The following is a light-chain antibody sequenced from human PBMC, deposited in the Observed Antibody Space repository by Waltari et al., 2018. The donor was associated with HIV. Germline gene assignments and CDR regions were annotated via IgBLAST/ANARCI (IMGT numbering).Light chain of an antibody. CDR2: WAS. CDR3: QQYYTIGPT. J-gene: IGKJ4*01. CDR1: RSILYSSNNQNY. V-gene: IGKV4-1*01. Sequence: DIVMTQSPNSLAVSLGERATINCRSSRSILYSSNNQNYLAWYQHKPGQSPKVLIYWASTRASGVPDRFSGSGSGTNFSLTISSLQSDDVALYYCQQYYTIGPTFGGGTKVE.